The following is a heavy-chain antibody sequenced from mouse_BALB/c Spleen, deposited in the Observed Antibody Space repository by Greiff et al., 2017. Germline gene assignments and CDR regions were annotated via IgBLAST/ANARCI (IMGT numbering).Heavy chain of an antibody. CDR2: ISTYYGNT. V-gene: IGHV1-67*01. CDR3: ARGSSYAMDY. Sequence: QVQLKQSGPELVRPGVSVKISCKGSGYTFTDYAMHWVKQSHAKSLEWIGVISTYYGNTNYNQKFKGKATMTVDKSSSTAYMELARLTSEDSAIYYCARGSSYAMDYWGQGTSVTVSS. J-gene: IGHJ4*01. D-gene: IGHD1-1*01. CDR1: GYTFTDYA.